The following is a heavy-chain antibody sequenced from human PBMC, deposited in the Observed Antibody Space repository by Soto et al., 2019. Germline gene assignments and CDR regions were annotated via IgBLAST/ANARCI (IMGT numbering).Heavy chain of an antibody. J-gene: IGHJ4*01. Sequence: EVQLVESGGGLVQPGRSLRLSCAASGFTFSDYAMHWVRQAPGKGLEWVSGISWNSGSIGYADSVKGRFTISRDNAKKALYLPMNSVKAGVSALYYCEREIEYLVYEFDYWGQGTLVNVSS. CDR3: EREIEYLVYEFDY. CDR1: GFTFSDYA. CDR2: ISWNSGSI. D-gene: IGHD3-9*01. V-gene: IGHV3-9*01.